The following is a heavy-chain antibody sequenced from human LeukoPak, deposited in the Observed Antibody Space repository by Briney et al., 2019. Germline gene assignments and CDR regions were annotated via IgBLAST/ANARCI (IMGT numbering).Heavy chain of an antibody. Sequence: ASVKVSCKASGYTFTSYDINWVRQAPGQGLEWMGWISAYNGNTNYAQKLQGRVTMTTDTSTSTVYMELSSLRSEDTAVYYCAREIKTITMVRGVYYDYWGQGTLVTVSS. V-gene: IGHV1-18*01. D-gene: IGHD3-10*01. J-gene: IGHJ4*02. CDR1: GYTFTSYD. CDR2: ISAYNGNT. CDR3: AREIKTITMVRGVYYDY.